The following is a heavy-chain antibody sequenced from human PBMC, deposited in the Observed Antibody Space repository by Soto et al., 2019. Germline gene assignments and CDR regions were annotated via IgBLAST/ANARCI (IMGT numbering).Heavy chain of an antibody. V-gene: IGHV4-39*01. Sequence: SETLSLTCTVSGDSINSVRYYWGWIRQPPGKGLEWIGSIYYSGNTYYNPSLKSRVTISIDTSKNQFSLKLSSVTAADTAVYFCARSQLLYNNWFDPCGQGTVVTVSS. CDR2: IYYSGNT. CDR3: ARSQLLYNNWFDP. D-gene: IGHD2-2*02. J-gene: IGHJ5*02. CDR1: GDSINSVRYY.